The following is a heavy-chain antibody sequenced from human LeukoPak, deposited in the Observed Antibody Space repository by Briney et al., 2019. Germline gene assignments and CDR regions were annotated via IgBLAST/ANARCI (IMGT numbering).Heavy chain of an antibody. CDR1: GFTFSSYS. J-gene: IGHJ3*02. CDR3: ARDYGALRPRDAFDI. Sequence: GGSLRLSCAASGFTFSSYSMNWVRQAPGKGLGWVSSISSSSSYIYYADSVKGRFTISRDNAKNSLYLQMNSLRAEDTAVYYCARDYGALRPRDAFDIWGQGTMVTVSS. CDR2: ISSSSSYI. D-gene: IGHD1-26*01. V-gene: IGHV3-21*01.